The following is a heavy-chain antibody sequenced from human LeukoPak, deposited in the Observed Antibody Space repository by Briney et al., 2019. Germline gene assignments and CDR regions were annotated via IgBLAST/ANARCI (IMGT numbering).Heavy chain of an antibody. CDR3: AKVEYSSNIPQH. V-gene: IGHV3-53*01. D-gene: IGHD6-6*01. J-gene: IGHJ1*01. CDR2: IYSGGDT. Sequence: GGSLRLSCAASGFTVSGNYMSWVRQAPGKGLECVAVIYSGGDTYYADSVKGRFTISRDKSKNTLYLQMNSLRAEDTAVYYCAKVEYSSNIPQHWGQGTLVTVSS. CDR1: GFTVSGNY.